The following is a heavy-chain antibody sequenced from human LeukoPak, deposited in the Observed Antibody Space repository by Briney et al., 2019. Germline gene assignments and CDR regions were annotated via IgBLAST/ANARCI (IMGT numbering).Heavy chain of an antibody. CDR1: GFTFSSYG. Sequence: GGSLRLSCAASGFTFSSYGMHWVRQAPVKGLEWVAVISYDGSNKYYADSVKGRFTISRDNSKNTLYLQMNSLRAEDTAVYYCAKDPKYSSGWLHNWFDPWGQGTLVTVSS. V-gene: IGHV3-30*18. CDR3: AKDPKYSSGWLHNWFDP. D-gene: IGHD6-19*01. CDR2: ISYDGSNK. J-gene: IGHJ5*02.